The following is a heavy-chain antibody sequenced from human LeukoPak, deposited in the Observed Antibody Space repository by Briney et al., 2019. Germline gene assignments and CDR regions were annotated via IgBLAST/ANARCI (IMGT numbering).Heavy chain of an antibody. CDR3: ARHRVASAYPSFDY. Sequence: SETPSLTCTVSGASISSTGYYWGWIRQSPGKRLEWIGSLFNSGVTYYSPSLKSRVSTSVDTSNNHFSLRLTSLTAADTAIYYCARHRVASAYPSFDYWGQGTLVTVSS. V-gene: IGHV4-39*01. D-gene: IGHD5-12*01. J-gene: IGHJ4*02. CDR2: LFNSGVT. CDR1: GASISSTGYY.